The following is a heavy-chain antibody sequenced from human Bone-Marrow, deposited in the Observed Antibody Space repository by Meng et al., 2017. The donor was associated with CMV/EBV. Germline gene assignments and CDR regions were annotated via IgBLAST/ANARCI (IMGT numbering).Heavy chain of an antibody. CDR2: INPDRGDT. Sequence: ASVKVSCKASGFTFTDYYIHWVRQAPGQGLEWMGWINPDRGDTNYVEKFRGRVTVTRDTSIRTVFMELSSLTSDDTAMYYCTRGGYYYDTADTFDIWGQGTVVTVSS. CDR1: GFTFTDYY. CDR3: TRGGYYYDTADTFDI. J-gene: IGHJ3*02. D-gene: IGHD3-22*01. V-gene: IGHV1-2*02.